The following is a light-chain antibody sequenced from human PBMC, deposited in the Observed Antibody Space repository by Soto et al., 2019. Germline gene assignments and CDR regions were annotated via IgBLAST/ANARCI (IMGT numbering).Light chain of an antibody. Sequence: EIVMTQSPATLSVSPGERATPSCRASQSVSSSLAWFQQKPGQAPRLLIYAASARATGIAARLSGSGSGTEFTLTISSLQSEDFAVYYCLQHKSWPFTFGQGTKLEIK. V-gene: IGKV3-15*01. J-gene: IGKJ2*01. CDR2: AAS. CDR1: QSVSSS. CDR3: LQHKSWPFT.